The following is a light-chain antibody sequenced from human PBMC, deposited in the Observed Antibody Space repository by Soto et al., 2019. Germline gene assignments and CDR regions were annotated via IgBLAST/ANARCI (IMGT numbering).Light chain of an antibody. CDR3: QQYLSIPT. CDR1: QTFFYTATNKNY. Sequence: DIVMTQSPDSLALSLGEMATINCKSSQTFFYTATNKNYLAWYKQKPGQPPKXLISWASTRESGVPDRFTGSGSGTDFTLTISNMKAEDVAVYYCQQYLSIPTFGHGTRLEIK. V-gene: IGKV4-1*01. CDR2: WAS. J-gene: IGKJ5*01.